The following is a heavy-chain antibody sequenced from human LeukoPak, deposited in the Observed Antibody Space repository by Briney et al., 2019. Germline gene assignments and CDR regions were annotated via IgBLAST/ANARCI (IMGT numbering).Heavy chain of an antibody. CDR3: ARGTSGSSYLYYYYYYMDV. Sequence: SETLSLTCTVSGYSISSGFYWGWIRQPPGKGLECIGSIYHSGSTNYNPSLKSRVTISVDTSKNQFSLKLSSVTAADTAVYYCARGTSGSSYLYYYYYYMDVWGKGTTVTVSS. CDR1: GYSISSGFY. CDR2: IYHSGST. D-gene: IGHD1-26*01. J-gene: IGHJ6*03. V-gene: IGHV4-38-2*02.